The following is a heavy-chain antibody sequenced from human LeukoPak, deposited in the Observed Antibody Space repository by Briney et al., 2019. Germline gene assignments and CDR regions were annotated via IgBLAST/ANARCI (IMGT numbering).Heavy chain of an antibody. CDR1: GFTFNTYG. CDR2: ISGGGST. Sequence: PGGSLRLSCAASGFTFNTYGMSWVRQAPGKGLEWVSAISGGGSTYYADSVKGRFTISRDNSKNSLYLQMNSLRAEDTALYYCARDRDNVAGTRGYFDYWGQGTLVTVSS. CDR3: ARDRDNVAGTRGYFDY. D-gene: IGHD6-19*01. V-gene: IGHV3-23*01. J-gene: IGHJ4*02.